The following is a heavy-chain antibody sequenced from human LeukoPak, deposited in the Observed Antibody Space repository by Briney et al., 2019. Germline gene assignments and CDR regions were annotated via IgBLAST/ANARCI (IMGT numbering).Heavy chain of an antibody. V-gene: IGHV3-15*01. Sequence: GGSLRLSWAVYALTFNNAWMNWDRQAPGKGLEWDGRIKAKAHGGITDYAAPVNGRFATPRDDSTNTLYLQMNSIKPDDTALYYCVTEGFTYGFHSCNTWGQGTTVTISS. D-gene: IGHD5-18*01. J-gene: IGHJ3*01. CDR3: VTEGFTYGFHSCNT. CDR2: IKAKAHGGIT. CDR1: ALTFNNAW.